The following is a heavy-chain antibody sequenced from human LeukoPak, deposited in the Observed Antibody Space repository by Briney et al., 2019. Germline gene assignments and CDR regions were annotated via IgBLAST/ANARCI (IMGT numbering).Heavy chain of an antibody. CDR1: GYTLTTFG. V-gene: IGHV1-18*01. CDR3: ARGDFDAWSGQFYYMDV. D-gene: IGHD3-3*01. CDR2: ISPYNGNT. Sequence: GASVKVSCKASGYTLTTFGINWVRQAPGHGLEWMGWISPYNGNTNYAQRLQGRVSMTTDTSTSTVYMELRSLTSDDTAIYFCARGDFDAWSGQFYYMDVWGKGTTVTVSS. J-gene: IGHJ6*03.